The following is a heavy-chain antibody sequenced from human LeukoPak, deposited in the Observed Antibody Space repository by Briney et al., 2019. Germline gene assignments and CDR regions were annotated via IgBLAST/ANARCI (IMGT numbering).Heavy chain of an antibody. CDR1: GGSISTYY. CDR2: IYYSGST. J-gene: IGHJ5*02. D-gene: IGHD7-27*01. Sequence: SETLSLTCTVSGGSISTYYWSWIRQPPGKGLEWIGYIYYSGSTNYNPSLKSRVTISVDTSKNQFPLKLSSVTVADTAVYYCARVNTGNWFDPWGQGTLVTVSS. CDR3: ARVNTGNWFDP. V-gene: IGHV4-59*01.